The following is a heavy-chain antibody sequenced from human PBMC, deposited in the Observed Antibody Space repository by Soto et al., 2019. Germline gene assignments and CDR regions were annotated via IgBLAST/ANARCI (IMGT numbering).Heavy chain of an antibody. CDR2: IKIKADGGAT. CDR3: ATDRVSCSRAIDY. D-gene: IGHD2-21*01. V-gene: IGHV3-15*07. Sequence: EVQLVESGGGLVKPGGSPRLSCAASGFSFSNAWMNWVRQAPGKGLEWVGRIKIKADGGATDYAAPVKGRFTISRDDSANMLYLQKNSLKTEDTAVYYCATDRVSCSRAIDYGGQGTLFTVSS. CDR1: GFSFSNAW. J-gene: IGHJ4*02.